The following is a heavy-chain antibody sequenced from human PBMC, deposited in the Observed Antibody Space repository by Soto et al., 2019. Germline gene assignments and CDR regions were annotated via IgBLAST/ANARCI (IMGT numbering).Heavy chain of an antibody. CDR1: GGSISSSPYN. Sequence: PSETLSLTCTVSGGSISSSPYNWGWIRQPPKKGLEWIGTISYSATTYYNTSLKSRVTMSVDASKNQFSLKLSSVTAADTAVYYCASHPTGFPSWLDSWGQGTLVTVSS. CDR3: ASHPTGFPSWLDS. V-gene: IGHV4-39*01. J-gene: IGHJ5*01. CDR2: ISYSATT. D-gene: IGHD1-1*01.